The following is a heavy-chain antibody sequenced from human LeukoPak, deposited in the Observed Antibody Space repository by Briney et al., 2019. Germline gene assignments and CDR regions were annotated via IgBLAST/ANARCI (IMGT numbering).Heavy chain of an antibody. CDR2: IIGNGGSA. Sequence: GGSLRLSCSASGFTFSSFALSWVRQAPGKGLEWVSGIIGNGGSAYYADSVKGRFTISRDNSKNTLYLQMNSLRAEDTAVYYCARDVGDEGNYWGQGTLVTVSS. CDR3: ARDVGDEGNY. V-gene: IGHV3-23*01. D-gene: IGHD3-16*01. CDR1: GFTFSSFA. J-gene: IGHJ4*02.